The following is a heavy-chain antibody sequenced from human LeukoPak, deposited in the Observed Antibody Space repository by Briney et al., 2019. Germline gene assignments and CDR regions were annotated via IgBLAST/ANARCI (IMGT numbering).Heavy chain of an antibody. Sequence: PGGSLRLSCAASGFTFSSYAMSWVRQAPGKGLEWVSVISGSGGSTHSADSVKGRFTISRDNSKNTLYLQMNSLRAEDTALYYCAKGRCSSTSCPYYFDYWGQGTLVTVSS. D-gene: IGHD2-2*01. CDR2: ISGSGGST. V-gene: IGHV3-23*01. CDR1: GFTFSSYA. J-gene: IGHJ4*02. CDR3: AKGRCSSTSCPYYFDY.